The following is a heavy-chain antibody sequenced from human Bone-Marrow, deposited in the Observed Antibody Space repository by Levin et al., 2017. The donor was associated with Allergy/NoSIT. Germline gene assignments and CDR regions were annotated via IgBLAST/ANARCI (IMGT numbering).Heavy chain of an antibody. CDR3: ASSQYSGSNII. Sequence: ETLSLTCAASGFTFSSSWMHWVRQVPGKGLVWVSRISPDATSTNYADSVKGRFTISRDNRKDTLFLQMNNLRAEDTAVYYCASSQYSGSNIIWGQGTLVTVSS. CDR1: GFTFSSSW. J-gene: IGHJ4*02. CDR2: ISPDATST. V-gene: IGHV3-74*01. D-gene: IGHD6-6*01.